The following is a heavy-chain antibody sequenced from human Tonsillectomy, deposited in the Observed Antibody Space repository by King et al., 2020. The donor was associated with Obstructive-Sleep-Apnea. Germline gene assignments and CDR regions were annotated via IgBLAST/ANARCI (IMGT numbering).Heavy chain of an antibody. Sequence: VQLVESGGGLVQPGGSLRLSFAASGLTFSSYSMNWVRQAPGKGLEWVSYITSSSNTIYYADSVRGRFPISRDNAKKSLFLQMNSLRAEDTAVYYCARDSGDSGYDSRPIWGQGILVTVSS. J-gene: IGHJ4*02. CDR1: GLTFSSYS. CDR2: ITSSSNTI. CDR3: ARDSGDSGYDSRPI. D-gene: IGHD5-12*01. V-gene: IGHV3-48*04.